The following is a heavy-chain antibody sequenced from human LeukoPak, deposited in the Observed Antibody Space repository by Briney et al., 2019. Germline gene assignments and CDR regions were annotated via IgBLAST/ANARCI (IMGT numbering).Heavy chain of an antibody. CDR1: GYIFTGYY. V-gene: IGHV1-2*06. CDR3: ARAGHGSYRHDY. J-gene: IGHJ4*02. D-gene: IGHD1-26*01. CDR2: INPNSGGT. Sequence: ASVKVSCKASGYIFTGYYMHWVRQAPGQGLEWMGRINPNSGGTNYAQKFQGRVTMTRDTSISTAYMELSRLRSDDTAVYYCARAGHGSYRHDYWGQGTLVTVSS.